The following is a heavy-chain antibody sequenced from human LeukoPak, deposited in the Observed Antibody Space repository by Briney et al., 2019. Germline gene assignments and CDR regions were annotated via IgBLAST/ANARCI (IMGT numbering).Heavy chain of an antibody. CDR1: GFTFRNYN. D-gene: IGHD3-10*01. CDR2: INSSGGYI. CDR3: ARDATMVPLYYYYYMDV. J-gene: IGHJ6*03. V-gene: IGHV3-21*01. Sequence: GGSLRLSCAASGFTFRNYNMNWVRQAPGKGLEWVSSINSSGGYIYYADSVKGRFTISRDDAKNSLYLQMNSLRAEDTAVYYCARDATMVPLYYYYYMDVWGKGTTVTVSS.